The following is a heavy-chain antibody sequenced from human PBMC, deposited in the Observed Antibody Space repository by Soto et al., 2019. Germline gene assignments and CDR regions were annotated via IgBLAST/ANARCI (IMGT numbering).Heavy chain of an antibody. J-gene: IGHJ4*02. CDR3: ARDLLVRGSYLPHFGY. CDR2: IWYDGSNK. CDR1: GFTFSSYG. V-gene: IGHV3-33*01. D-gene: IGHD1-26*01. Sequence: HPGGSLRLSCAASGFTFSSYGMHWVRQAPGKGLEWVAVIWYDGSNKYYADSVKGRFTISRDNSKNTLYLQMNSLRAEDTAVYYCARDLLVRGSYLPHFGYSGQGTLVTVSS.